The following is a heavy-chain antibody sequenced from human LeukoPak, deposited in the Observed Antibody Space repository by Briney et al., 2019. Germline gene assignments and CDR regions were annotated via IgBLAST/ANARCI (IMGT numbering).Heavy chain of an antibody. Sequence: PSETLFLTCTVYGGAISSGTFYWSWIRQPAGEGLEWIGSIYHSGTTYYNPSLKSRVTISVDTSKNQFSLKLSSVTAADTAVYYCARGRGSGGYPHDYWGQGTLVTVSS. V-gene: IGHV4-39*07. CDR1: GGAISSGTFY. J-gene: IGHJ4*02. CDR3: ARGRGSGGYPHDY. D-gene: IGHD3-10*01. CDR2: IYHSGTT.